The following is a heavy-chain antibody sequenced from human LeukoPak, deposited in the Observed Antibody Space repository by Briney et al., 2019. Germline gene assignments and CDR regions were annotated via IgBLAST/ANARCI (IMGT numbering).Heavy chain of an antibody. Sequence: GGSLRLSCAASGFTFSDYNMRWIRQAPGKGLEWVSSISRSGSTKYYADSVKGRFTISRDNAKNSLYLQMNSLRAEDTAVYYCARALVGARCFDYWGQGTLVTVSS. CDR3: ARALVGARCFDY. D-gene: IGHD1-26*01. CDR1: GFTFSDYN. V-gene: IGHV3-11*04. J-gene: IGHJ4*02. CDR2: ISRSGSTK.